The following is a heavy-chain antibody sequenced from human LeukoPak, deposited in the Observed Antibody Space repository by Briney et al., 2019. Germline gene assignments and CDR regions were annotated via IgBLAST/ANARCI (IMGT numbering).Heavy chain of an antibody. J-gene: IGHJ4*02. CDR1: GYTFTSSG. D-gene: IGHD1-20*01. CDR2: INTYNGNT. V-gene: IGHV1-18*01. Sequence: ASVKVSCKASGYTFTSSGISWVRQAPGQGLEWMGWINTYNGNTNYAQKLQGRVTMTTDTPTSTAYMELRSLRSDDTAVYYCARDGRYNLNYADYWGQGTLVTVSS. CDR3: ARDGRYNLNYADY.